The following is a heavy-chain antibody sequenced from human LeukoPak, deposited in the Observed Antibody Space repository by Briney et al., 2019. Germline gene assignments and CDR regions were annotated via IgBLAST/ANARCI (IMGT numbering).Heavy chain of an antibody. CDR1: GGSISSYY. CDR3: ARSRYSSSVDYFDY. CDR2: IYYSGST. V-gene: IGHV4-59*01. D-gene: IGHD6-6*01. J-gene: IGHJ4*02. Sequence: SGTLSLTCTVSGGSISSYYWSWIRQPPGKGLEWIGYIYYSGSTNYNPSLKSRVTISVDTSKNQFSLKLSSVTAADTAVYYCARSRYSSSVDYFDYWGQGTLVTVSS.